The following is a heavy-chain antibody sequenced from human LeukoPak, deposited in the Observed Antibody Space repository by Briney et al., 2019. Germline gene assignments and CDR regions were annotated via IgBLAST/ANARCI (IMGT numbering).Heavy chain of an antibody. CDR1: GFTFSSYV. V-gene: IGHV3-15*05. J-gene: IGHJ4*02. D-gene: IGHD4-11*01. Sequence: GGSLRLSCAASGFTFSSYVMSWVRQAPGKGLEWVGRIKSKAHGGTTDYAAPVKDRFTISRDDSKNTLYLQMNSLKTEDTAVYYCTTILFDYSDYFDYWGQGTLVTVSS. CDR2: IKSKAHGGTT. CDR3: TTILFDYSDYFDY.